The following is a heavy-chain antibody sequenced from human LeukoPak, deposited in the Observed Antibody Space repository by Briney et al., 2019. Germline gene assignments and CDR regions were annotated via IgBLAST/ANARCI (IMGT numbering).Heavy chain of an antibody. J-gene: IGHJ3*02. D-gene: IGHD4/OR15-4a*01. CDR2: LGIGGSST. Sequence: GGSLRLSCAASGFTFSGYAMSWVRQAPGKGLEWVSALGIGGSSTYYADSVKGRFTISRDNSKSTLYLQMNSLRAEDTALYYCAKDRLTIDAFDIWGQGTMVTVSS. CDR1: GFTFSGYA. CDR3: AKDRLTIDAFDI. V-gene: IGHV3-23*01.